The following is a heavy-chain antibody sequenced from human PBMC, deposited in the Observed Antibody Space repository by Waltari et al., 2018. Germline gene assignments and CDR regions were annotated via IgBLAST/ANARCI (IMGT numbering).Heavy chain of an antibody. CDR1: GFPFSRHS. Sequence: EVQLVESGGGLVKPGGSLSLSCVASGFPFSRHSMNWFRQAPGKGLGWFSSISSDGSYVYDGESAKGRFTISRDKAKNSLYLEVSSLRVDDTAVYSCARVSAEMAFDQWGQGTLVTVSS. D-gene: IGHD5-12*01. V-gene: IGHV3-21*01. CDR2: ISSDGSYV. J-gene: IGHJ4*02. CDR3: ARVSAEMAFDQ.